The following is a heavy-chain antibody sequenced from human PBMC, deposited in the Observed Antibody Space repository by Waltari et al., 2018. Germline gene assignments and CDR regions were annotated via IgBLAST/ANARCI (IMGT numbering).Heavy chain of an antibody. CDR1: VFTFSSTT. V-gene: IGHV3-30*02. CDR3: AKDMGLGRYSFDY. Sequence: QVQLLESGGGVVQQGGSLRLASAASVFTFSSTTIHWVRQAPGKGLEWLAFMPNDGSNKYSADSVAGRFTIARDNSKSTQYLEMNSLRADDTAVYYCAKDMGLGRYSFDYWGQGTLVTVSS. D-gene: IGHD3-16*01. J-gene: IGHJ4*02. CDR2: MPNDGSNK.